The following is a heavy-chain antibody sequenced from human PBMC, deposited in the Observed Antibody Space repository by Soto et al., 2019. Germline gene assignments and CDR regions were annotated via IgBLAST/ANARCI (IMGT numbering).Heavy chain of an antibody. V-gene: IGHV4-59*01. J-gene: IGHJ4*02. D-gene: IGHD3-22*01. CDR3: ALRSMAVVPEY. Sequence: QGHLQESGPGLVNPSETLSLTCAVSGDSISTYYCMWIRQPTGKGLESIGYLYDGRSANYNPSLKSRVTLSVDTSTNQCSLTLSSMTAADTAVYYCALRSMAVVPEYWCQGTLVSVSS. CDR1: GDSISTYY. CDR2: LYDGRSA.